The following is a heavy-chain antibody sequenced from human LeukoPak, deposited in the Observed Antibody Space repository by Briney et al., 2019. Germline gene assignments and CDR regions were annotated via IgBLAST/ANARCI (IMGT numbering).Heavy chain of an antibody. Sequence: SVKVSCKASGGCFSSYAISWVRQAPGQGLEWMGGIIPIFGTANYAQKFQGRVTITADKSTSTAYMELSSLRSEDTAVYYCARDMVRGVINRFDYWGQGTLITVSS. CDR1: GGCFSSYA. V-gene: IGHV1-69*06. CDR2: IIPIFGTA. D-gene: IGHD3-10*01. J-gene: IGHJ4*02. CDR3: ARDMVRGVINRFDY.